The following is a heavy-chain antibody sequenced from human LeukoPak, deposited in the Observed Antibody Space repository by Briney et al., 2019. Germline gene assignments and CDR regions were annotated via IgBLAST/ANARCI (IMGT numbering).Heavy chain of an antibody. Sequence: ASVKVSCKTSGYTFSSYEINWVRQATGRGLEWVGWMNPKTGKTAYARNLQGRVTITRDTSISTAYMDLSGLRYEDTAVYYCARIRPVTTGLKGYYFDYWGQGTLVTVSS. CDR2: MNPKTGKT. D-gene: IGHD1-1*01. J-gene: IGHJ4*02. V-gene: IGHV1-8*01. CDR3: ARIRPVTTGLKGYYFDY. CDR1: GYTFSSYE.